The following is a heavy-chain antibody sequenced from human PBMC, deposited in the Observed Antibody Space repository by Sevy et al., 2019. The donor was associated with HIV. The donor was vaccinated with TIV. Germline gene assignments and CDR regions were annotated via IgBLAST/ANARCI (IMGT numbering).Heavy chain of an antibody. CDR3: AKDLTGRYSSSSGDFDY. D-gene: IGHD6-6*01. Sequence: GGSLRLSCAASGFTFSIYGMHWVRQAPGKGLEWVACIRYDGSTNYYADSLKGRFTISRDNSKNTLYLQMNSLRAEDTAVYYCAKDLTGRYSSSSGDFDYWGQGTLVTVSS. V-gene: IGHV3-30*02. CDR1: GFTFSIYG. J-gene: IGHJ4*02. CDR2: IRYDGSTN.